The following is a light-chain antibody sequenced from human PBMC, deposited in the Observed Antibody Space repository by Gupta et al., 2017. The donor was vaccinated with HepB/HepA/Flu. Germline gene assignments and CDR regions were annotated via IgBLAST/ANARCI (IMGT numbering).Light chain of an antibody. Sequence: EVVLTQSPATLSLPPGARAILSCRASQRVTSNLAWFQQKPGQAPRLLIYDATNRATGIPARFSGSGSGTDFTLTISSLEPEDFAVYYCEHGSNWPYTFGQGTKLEIK. CDR1: QRVTSN. J-gene: IGKJ2*01. CDR2: DAT. V-gene: IGKV3-11*01. CDR3: EHGSNWPYT.